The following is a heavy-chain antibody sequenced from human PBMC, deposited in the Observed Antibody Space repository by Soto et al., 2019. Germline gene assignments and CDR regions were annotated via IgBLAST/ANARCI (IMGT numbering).Heavy chain of an antibody. J-gene: IGHJ4*02. CDR1: GYTFISYA. V-gene: IGHV1-3*01. CDR3: ARDIGAGDS. CDR2: INAGNGNT. D-gene: IGHD6-25*01. Sequence: ASVKVSCKASGYTFISYAIHWVRQAPGQRLEWMGWINAGNGNTKYSQKFQGRVTITRDTSASTAYMELSSMRSENTAVYYCARDIGAGDSWGQGTLVPVSS.